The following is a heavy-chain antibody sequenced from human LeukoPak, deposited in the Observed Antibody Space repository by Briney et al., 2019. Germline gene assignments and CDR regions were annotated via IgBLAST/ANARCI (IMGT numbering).Heavy chain of an antibody. Sequence: ASVKVSCKASGYTFTSYGISWVRQAPGQGLEWMGWISVYNGNTNYAQRLQGRVTMTTDTSTSTAYMELRSLRSDDTAVYYCASPYCSGGTCYAHDAFDIWGQGTMVTVSS. CDR3: ASPYCSGGTCYAHDAFDI. CDR2: ISVYNGNT. V-gene: IGHV1-18*01. J-gene: IGHJ3*02. D-gene: IGHD2-15*01. CDR1: GYTFTSYG.